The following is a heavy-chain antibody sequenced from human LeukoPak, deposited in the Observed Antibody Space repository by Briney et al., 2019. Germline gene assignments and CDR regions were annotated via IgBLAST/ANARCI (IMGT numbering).Heavy chain of an antibody. CDR1: DYSISSAYY. V-gene: IGHV4-38-2*02. Sequence: SETLSLTCAVSDYSISSAYYWGWIRQPPGKGLEWIGSIYHSGSTDYNPSLKSRVTISVDTSKNQFSLKLRSVTAADTAVYYCARDQAYCGGDCYFDFWGQGTLVTVSS. J-gene: IGHJ4*02. CDR2: IYHSGST. CDR3: ARDQAYCGGDCYFDF. D-gene: IGHD2-21*02.